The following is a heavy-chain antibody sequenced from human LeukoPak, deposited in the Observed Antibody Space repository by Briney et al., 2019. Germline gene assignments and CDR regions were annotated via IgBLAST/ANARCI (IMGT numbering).Heavy chain of an antibody. D-gene: IGHD3-16*02. J-gene: IGHJ4*02. CDR1: GFTFSSYE. CDR3: AKPGYDYVWGSYQEEGYYFDY. V-gene: IGHV3-23*01. CDR2: ISGSGGST. Sequence: GGSLRLSCAASGFTFSSYEMSWVRQAPGKGLEWVSAISGSGGSTYYADSVKGRFTISRDNSKNTLYLQMNSLRAEDTAVYYCAKPGYDYVWGSYQEEGYYFDYWGQGTLVTVSS.